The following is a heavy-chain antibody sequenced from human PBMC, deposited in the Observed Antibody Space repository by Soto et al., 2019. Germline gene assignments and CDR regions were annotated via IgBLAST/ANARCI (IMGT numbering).Heavy chain of an antibody. V-gene: IGHV1-2*04. J-gene: IGHJ4*02. Sequence: GASVKVSCQASGYTFTGYYIHWVRQAPGQGLEWMGWVNPNSGGTNYAQKFQGWVTMTRDTSISTAYMELSRLRSDDTAVYYCVTSRVSIAVAGETEYYFDYWGQGTLVTVSS. CDR1: GYTFTGYY. D-gene: IGHD6-19*01. CDR2: VNPNSGGT. CDR3: VTSRVSIAVAGETEYYFDY.